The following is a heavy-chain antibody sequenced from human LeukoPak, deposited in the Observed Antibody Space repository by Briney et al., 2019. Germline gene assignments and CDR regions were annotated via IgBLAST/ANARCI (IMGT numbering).Heavy chain of an antibody. CDR3: ATYRTSFIYWYFDL. V-gene: IGHV4-59*01. J-gene: IGHJ2*01. CDR2: ISYTGST. Sequence: SETLSLTCTVSGASIRSSYCSWIRQPPGKGLEWIGYISYTGSTNYNPSLKSRVSLSVDTSKNQFSLELSSVTAADTAVYYCATYRTSFIYWYFDLWGRGTLVTVSS. D-gene: IGHD2-2*01. CDR1: GASIRSSY.